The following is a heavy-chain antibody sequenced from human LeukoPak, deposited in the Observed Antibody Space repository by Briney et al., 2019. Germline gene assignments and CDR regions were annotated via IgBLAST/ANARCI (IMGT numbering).Heavy chain of an antibody. CDR2: VNRNGDGT. CDR1: GFTLGDYG. J-gene: IGHJ4*02. CDR3: VRGNSSPRGFFDY. V-gene: IGHV3-20*04. D-gene: IGHD2-2*01. Sequence: GGSIRLSCAASGFTLGDYGISWVRHAPGKGLEWVAGVNRNGDGTAYGASVKGRFTISRDNAMKSLVLQMDSLRAEDTARYYCVRGNSSPRGFFDYWGQGTLVTVSS.